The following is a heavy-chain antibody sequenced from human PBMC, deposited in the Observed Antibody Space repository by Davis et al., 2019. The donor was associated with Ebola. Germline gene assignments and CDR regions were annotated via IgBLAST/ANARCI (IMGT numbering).Heavy chain of an antibody. Sequence: AASVKVSCKASGYTFTNYAIHWVRQAPGQRLEWMGWINAGNGNRKYSQRFQDRVTIIRDTSASTVYMELSSLRSEDTAVYYCAREGGMARGIVITWKDSMDVWGQGTKVTVSS. J-gene: IGHJ6*02. CDR3: AREGGMARGIVITWKDSMDV. V-gene: IGHV1-3*01. CDR2: INAGNGNR. D-gene: IGHD3-10*01. CDR1: GYTFTNYA.